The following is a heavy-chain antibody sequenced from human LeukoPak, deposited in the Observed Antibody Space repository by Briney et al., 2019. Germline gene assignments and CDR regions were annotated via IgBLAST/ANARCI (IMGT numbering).Heavy chain of an antibody. CDR3: ARGPIGGGIDY. D-gene: IGHD3-16*01. CDR1: GFTFSSFW. V-gene: IGHV3-74*01. CDR2: INSDGSST. Sequence: GGSLRLSCAASGFTFSSFWMHCVRQAPGKGLVWVSRINSDGSSTTFADSVKGRFTISRDNARNTLYLQMDSLRAEDTAVYYCARGPIGGGIDYWGQGTLVTVSS. J-gene: IGHJ4*02.